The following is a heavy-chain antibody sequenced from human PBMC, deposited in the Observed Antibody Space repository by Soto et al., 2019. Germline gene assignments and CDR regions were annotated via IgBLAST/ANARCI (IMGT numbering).Heavy chain of an antibody. V-gene: IGHV1-2*04. D-gene: IGHD5-12*01. J-gene: IGHJ6*03. Sequence: QVQLVQSGAEVKRPGASVTVSCRSSGDTFNDYYIHWVRQAPGQGLEWMGWINPNGGVTKYAQMFQGWVSMTRETSIRTGYMQLSRLRSDDTAVYYCARESGGATATLDYYYFYMDVWGTGTTVTVSS. CDR2: INPNGGVT. CDR3: ARESGGATATLDYYYFYMDV. CDR1: GDTFNDYY.